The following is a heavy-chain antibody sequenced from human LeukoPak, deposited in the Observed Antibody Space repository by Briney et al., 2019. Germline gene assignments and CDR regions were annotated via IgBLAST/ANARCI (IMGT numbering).Heavy chain of an antibody. CDR3: ARESRGHFDY. CDR2: IRYDGINK. Sequence: GGSLRLSCAASGFTFSTHGMHWVRQAPGKGLEWVAFIRYDGINKYYADSVKGRFTISRDNAKNSLYLQMNSLRAEDTAVYYCARESRGHFDYWGQGTLVTVSS. D-gene: IGHD3-22*01. J-gene: IGHJ4*02. V-gene: IGHV3-30*02. CDR1: GFTFSTHG.